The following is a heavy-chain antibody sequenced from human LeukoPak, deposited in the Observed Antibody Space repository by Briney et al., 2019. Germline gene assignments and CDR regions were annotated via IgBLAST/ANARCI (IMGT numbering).Heavy chain of an antibody. Sequence: SQTLSLTCALSGDSVSSNSAAWNWIRQSPSRGLKWLERTYYRSKWYNDYVVSVKSRITINPDTSKNQFSLQLNSVTPEDTAVYYCARGIAARQAYFDYWGQGTLVTVSS. D-gene: IGHD6-6*01. CDR3: ARGIAARQAYFDY. J-gene: IGHJ4*02. CDR2: TYYRSKWYN. V-gene: IGHV6-1*01. CDR1: GDSVSSNSAA.